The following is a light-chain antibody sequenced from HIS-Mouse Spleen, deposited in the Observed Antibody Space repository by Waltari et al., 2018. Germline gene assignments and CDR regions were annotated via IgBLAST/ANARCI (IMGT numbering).Light chain of an antibody. J-gene: IGLJ2*01. V-gene: IGLV3-10*01. CDR1: PWPNKY. Sequence: SYVPTQPPSLSVSPGQRARLTCSGDPWPNKYADWYQQKPSQAPVLVIYEDSKRPSGIPERYAGSSSGTRTTLTISGTQVENEADYNCYSTDSSGNHRVFGGETKLTVL. CDR2: EDS. CDR3: YSTDSSGNHRV.